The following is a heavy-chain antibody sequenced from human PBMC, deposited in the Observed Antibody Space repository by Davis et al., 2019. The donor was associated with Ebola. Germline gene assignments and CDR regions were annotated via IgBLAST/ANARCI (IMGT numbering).Heavy chain of an antibody. CDR1: GYTFTGYY. V-gene: IGHV1-2*04. CDR2: INPNSGGT. CDR3: ARSPRGAAAIVLNGMDV. Sequence: ASVQVSCKASGYTFTGYYMHWVRQAPGQGLEWMGWINPNSGGTNYAQKFQGWVTMTRDTSISTAYMELSRLRSDDTAVYYCARSPRGAAAIVLNGMDVWGQGTTVTVSS. J-gene: IGHJ6*02. D-gene: IGHD2-2*01.